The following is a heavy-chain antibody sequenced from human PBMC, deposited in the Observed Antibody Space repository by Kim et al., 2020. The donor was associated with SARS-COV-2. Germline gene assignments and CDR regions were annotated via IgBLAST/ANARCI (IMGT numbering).Heavy chain of an antibody. D-gene: IGHD2-21*01. CDR2: ICTAGNNT. CDR1: GFTFSSYD. Sequence: GGSLRLSCAASGFTFSSYDMHWVRQATGKGLEWVSVICTAGNNTYHAYLLEGRTTICRDDDKTSFHQVINSLRGEETVVYYWVVLAGGASTVCDFDYCG. J-gene: IGHJ4*01. V-gene: IGHV3-13*01. CDR3: VVLAGGASTVCDFDY.